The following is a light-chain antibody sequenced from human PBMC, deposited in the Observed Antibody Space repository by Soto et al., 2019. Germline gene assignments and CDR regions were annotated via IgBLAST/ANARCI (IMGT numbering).Light chain of an antibody. J-gene: IGLJ2*01. Sequence: QSVLTQPPSAYGTPGQRVTISCSGSSSNIGSNTVNWYQQLPGTAPKLLIYSNNQRPSGVPDRFSGSKSGTSASLAISGLQSEDEADYYCAAWEDSLVVVGGGTKLTVL. CDR3: AAWEDSLVV. V-gene: IGLV1-44*01. CDR2: SNN. CDR1: SSNIGSNT.